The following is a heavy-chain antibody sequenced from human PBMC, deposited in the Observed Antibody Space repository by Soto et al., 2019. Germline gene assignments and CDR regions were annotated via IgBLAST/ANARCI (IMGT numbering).Heavy chain of an antibody. V-gene: IGHV4-61*01. J-gene: IGHJ4*02. Sequence: SETLSLTWTVAGGSGSSGFYYWSWIRQPPGKGLEWIGCIYYSGSTNYIPSLKSRVTISIDTSKNQFSLHLSSVTAADTAVYYCARQGGTISSIDYWRQGTLVTVSS. D-gene: IGHD3-9*01. CDR3: ARQGGTISSIDY. CDR1: GGSGSSGFYY. CDR2: IYYSGST.